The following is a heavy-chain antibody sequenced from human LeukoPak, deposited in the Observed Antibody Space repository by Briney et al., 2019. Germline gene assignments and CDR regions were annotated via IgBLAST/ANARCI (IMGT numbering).Heavy chain of an antibody. CDR2: IYPYTGAT. CDR3: ARDGPAQMLDFDY. D-gene: IGHD3-16*01. Sequence: GDSVEVSCKASGYTFSGTGWYLYWLRQAPGQGLECMGWIYPYTGATHYAQKFQGRVAMTRDTSISTAYMELSRLRPDDTAVYYCARDGPAQMLDFDYWGQGTLVTVSS. V-gene: IGHV1-2*02. CDR1: GYTFSGTGWY. J-gene: IGHJ4*02.